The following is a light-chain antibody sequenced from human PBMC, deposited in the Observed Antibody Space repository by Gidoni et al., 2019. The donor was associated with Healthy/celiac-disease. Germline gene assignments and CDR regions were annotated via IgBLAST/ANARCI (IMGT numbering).Light chain of an antibody. Sequence: QSALTQPRSVSGSPGPPVTISCTGTSSDVGGYNYVSWYQQHPGKAPKLMIYDVSKRPPGVPDRFAGSKSGNTASLTISGLQAEDEADYYCCSYAGSYTVVFGGGTKLTVL. CDR3: CSYAGSYTVV. CDR2: DVS. J-gene: IGLJ2*01. CDR1: SSDVGGYNY. V-gene: IGLV2-11*01.